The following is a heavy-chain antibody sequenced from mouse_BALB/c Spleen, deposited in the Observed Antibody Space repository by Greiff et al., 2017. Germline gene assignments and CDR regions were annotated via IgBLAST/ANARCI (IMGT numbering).Heavy chain of an antibody. CDR3: ARYYDGYSGAMDY. D-gene: IGHD2-3*01. CDR2: INPSTGYT. J-gene: IGHJ4*01. V-gene: IGHV1-7*01. Sequence: VQLQQSGAELAKPGASVKMSCKASGYTFTSYWMHWVKQRPGQGLEWIGYINPSTGYTEYNQKFKDKATLTADKSSSTAYMQLSSLTSEDSAVYYCARYYDGYSGAMDYWGQGTSVTVSS. CDR1: GYTFTSYW.